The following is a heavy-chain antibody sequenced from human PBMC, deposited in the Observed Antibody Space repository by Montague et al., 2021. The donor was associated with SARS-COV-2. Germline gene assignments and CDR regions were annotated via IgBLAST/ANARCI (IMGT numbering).Heavy chain of an antibody. CDR1: GFTFRNYW. Sequence: RSLSLAASGFTFRNYWMEWVRQGPGKGLVWVSNVNPDGTRTNYADSAKGRVTISRDNAKNTLYLQIDSLTADDTAVYYCARGAFSNGLDKWGQGTLVTVPS. CDR2: VNPDGTRT. CDR3: ARGAFSNGLDK. D-gene: IGHD6-19*01. V-gene: IGHV3-74*01. J-gene: IGHJ4*02.